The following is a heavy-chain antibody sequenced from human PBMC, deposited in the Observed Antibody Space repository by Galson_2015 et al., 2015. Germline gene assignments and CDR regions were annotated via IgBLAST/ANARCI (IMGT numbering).Heavy chain of an antibody. CDR3: AKSYGEFYPRSRCIDY. J-gene: IGHJ4*02. CDR2: ISGSGGST. D-gene: IGHD2-8*01. CDR1: GFTFVNYA. Sequence: SLRLSCAASGFTFVNYAMTWVRQTPGKGLEWVSVISGSGGSTHYADSVKGRFTISRDNSKSTLYLEMNSLRAEDTAKYYCAKSYGEFYPRSRCIDYWGQGTLVTVSS. V-gene: IGHV3-23*01.